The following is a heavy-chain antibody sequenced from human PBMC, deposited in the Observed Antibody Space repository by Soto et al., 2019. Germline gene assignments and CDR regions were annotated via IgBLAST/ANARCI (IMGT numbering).Heavy chain of an antibody. CDR3: AREYCSSTSCLNWFDP. CDR2: ISDSGSHI. V-gene: IGHV3-48*01. D-gene: IGHD2-2*01. Sequence: PGGSLRLSCVVSGFTLGGYGMNWVRQAPGKGLEWVSYISDSGSHIYYADSVKGRFTISRDSAKNSLYLQMNSLRAEDTAVYYCAREYCSSTSCLNWFDPWGQGTLVTVSS. CDR1: GFTLGGYG. J-gene: IGHJ5*02.